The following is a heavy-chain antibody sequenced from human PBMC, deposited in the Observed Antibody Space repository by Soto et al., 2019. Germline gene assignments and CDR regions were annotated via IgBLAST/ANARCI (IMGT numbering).Heavy chain of an antibody. V-gene: IGHV3-23*01. J-gene: IGHJ4*02. CDR1: GFTFSSYA. D-gene: IGHD6-13*01. Sequence: EVQLLESGGGLVQPGGSLRLSCAASGFTFSSYAMSWVRQAPGKGLEWVSSIIGSGEMTYHADSVKGRFTISRDNSKDTLDLQMNSLRADDTAVYYCAKGKRYTSGWYGAFDYWGQGTLVTVSS. CDR3: AKGKRYTSGWYGAFDY. CDR2: IIGSGEMT.